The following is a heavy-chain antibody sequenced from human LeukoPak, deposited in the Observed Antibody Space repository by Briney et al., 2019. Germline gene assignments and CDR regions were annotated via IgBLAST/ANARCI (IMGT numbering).Heavy chain of an antibody. D-gene: IGHD4-17*01. J-gene: IGHJ4*02. V-gene: IGHV3-23*01. Sequence: GGPLRLSCAASGFTFSSYAMSWVRQALGKGLKWVSVISGSGGSTYYADSVKGRFTISKDNSKNTLYLQMNSLRAEDTAVYYCAKSVASAVTTNPYFDYWGQGTLVTVSS. CDR2: ISGSGGST. CDR1: GFTFSSYA. CDR3: AKSVASAVTTNPYFDY.